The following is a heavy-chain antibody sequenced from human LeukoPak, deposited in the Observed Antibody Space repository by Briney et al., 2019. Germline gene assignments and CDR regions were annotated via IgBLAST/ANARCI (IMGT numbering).Heavy chain of an antibody. J-gene: IGHJ6*02. Sequence: GRSLRLSCAASGFTFSSYGMHWVRQAPGKGLEWVAVISYDGSNKYYADSVKGRFTISRDNSKNTLYLQMNSLRAEDTAVCYCAKDRGFGISYGMDVWGQGTTVTVSS. CDR3: AKDRGFGISYGMDV. D-gene: IGHD3-16*01. CDR1: GFTFSSYG. CDR2: ISYDGSNK. V-gene: IGHV3-30*18.